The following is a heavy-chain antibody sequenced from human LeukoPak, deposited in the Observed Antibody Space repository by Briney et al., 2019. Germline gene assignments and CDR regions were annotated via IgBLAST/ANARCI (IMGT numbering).Heavy chain of an antibody. D-gene: IGHD5-24*01. CDR2: IIPIFGTA. Sequence: ASVKVSCKASGGTFSSYAISWVRQAPGQGLEWMGGIIPIFGTANYAQKFQGRVTMTRDTSTSTVYMELSSLRSEDTAIYYCARIRDGYNDAYDIWGQGTVVTVPS. CDR3: ARIRDGYNDAYDI. V-gene: IGHV1-69*05. CDR1: GGTFSSYA. J-gene: IGHJ3*02.